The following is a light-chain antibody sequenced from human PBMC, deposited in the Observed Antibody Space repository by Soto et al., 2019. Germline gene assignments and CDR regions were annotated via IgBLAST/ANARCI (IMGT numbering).Light chain of an antibody. CDR2: GAS. J-gene: IGKJ2*01. CDR1: QSVGSN. Sequence: EIVMTQSPATLSVSPGERVTLSWRASQSVGSNLAWYKQKPGQAPRLLIYGASTRPTGIPARFSGSGSGTEFTLTISSLQSEDFAVYYCQQDTNWPPYTFGQGTKLELK. CDR3: QQDTNWPPYT. V-gene: IGKV3-15*01.